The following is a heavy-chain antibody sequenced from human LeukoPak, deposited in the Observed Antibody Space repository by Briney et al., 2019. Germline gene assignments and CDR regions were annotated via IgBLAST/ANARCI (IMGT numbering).Heavy chain of an antibody. Sequence: PSETLSLTCTVSGGSISSYYWSWIRQPAGKGLEWIGRIYTSGSTNYNPSLKSRVTMSVDTSKNQFSLKLSSVTAADTAVYYSATGTPRWYEDAFDIWGQGTMVTVSS. J-gene: IGHJ3*02. V-gene: IGHV4-4*07. D-gene: IGHD6-13*01. CDR3: ATGTPRWYEDAFDI. CDR2: IYTSGST. CDR1: GGSISSYY.